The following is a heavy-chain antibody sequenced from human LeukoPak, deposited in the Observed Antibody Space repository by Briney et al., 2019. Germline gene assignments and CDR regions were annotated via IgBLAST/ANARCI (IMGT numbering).Heavy chain of an antibody. CDR1: GFTFSSYA. J-gene: IGHJ4*02. Sequence: PGGSLRLSCAASGFTFSSYAMSWVRQAPGKGLEWVSAISGSGGSTYYADSVKGRFTISRDSSKDTMYLQMNTLRAEDTAVYYCARQWLSRYFDYWGQGTLVTVSS. CDR2: ISGSGGST. D-gene: IGHD6-19*01. V-gene: IGHV3-23*01. CDR3: ARQWLSRYFDY.